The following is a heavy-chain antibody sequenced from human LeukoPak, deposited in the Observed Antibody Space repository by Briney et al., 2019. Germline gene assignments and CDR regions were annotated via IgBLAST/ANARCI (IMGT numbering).Heavy chain of an antibody. V-gene: IGHV4-59*08. CDR3: ASTSFPFYGSGTSNWFDP. J-gene: IGHJ5*02. CDR2: IYYSGST. D-gene: IGHD3-10*01. Sequence: SETLSLTCTVSGGSISSYYWSWIRQPPGKGLEWIGYIYYSGSTNYNPSLKSRVTISVDTSKNQFSLKLSSVTAADTAVYYCASTSFPFYGSGTSNWFDPWGQGTLVTVSS. CDR1: GGSISSYY.